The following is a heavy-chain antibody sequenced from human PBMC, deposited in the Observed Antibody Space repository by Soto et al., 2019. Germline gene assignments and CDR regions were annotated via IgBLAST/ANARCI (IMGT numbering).Heavy chain of an antibody. CDR2: MSYDGSYK. J-gene: IGHJ3*02. CDR3: AREGLAVATPGAFDI. V-gene: IGHV3-30*03. D-gene: IGHD6-19*01. CDR1: GFTFSDYG. Sequence: PGGSLRLSCAVSGFTFSDYGMHWVRQAPGKGLEWVAVMSYDGSYKYYADSVKGRFTISRDNSKNTLYLQMNSLRAEDTAVYYCAREGLAVATPGAFDIWGQGTMVTVS.